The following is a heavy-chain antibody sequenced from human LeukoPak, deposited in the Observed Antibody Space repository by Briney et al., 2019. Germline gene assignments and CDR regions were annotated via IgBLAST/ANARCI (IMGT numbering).Heavy chain of an antibody. CDR2: TYYRSKWYD. Sequence: SQTLSLTCAISGDSVSSNSATWNWIRQSPSRGLEWLGRTYYRSKWYDDYALSMKSRITINPDTSKNQFSPQLSSVTPEGTAVYYCARGDSSTWYFLGAFDIWGQGTMVTVSS. V-gene: IGHV6-1*01. D-gene: IGHD6-13*01. CDR1: GDSVSSNSAT. CDR3: ARGDSSTWYFLGAFDI. J-gene: IGHJ3*02.